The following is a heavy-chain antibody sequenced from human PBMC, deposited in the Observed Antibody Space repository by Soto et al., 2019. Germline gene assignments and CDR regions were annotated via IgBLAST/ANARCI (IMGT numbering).Heavy chain of an antibody. CDR2: ISAHNGNT. D-gene: IGHD1-1*01. V-gene: IGHV1-18*01. CDR3: ARVRYGDY. J-gene: IGHJ4*02. CDR1: GYTFTSYG. Sequence: QVHLVQSGAEVKKPGASVKVSCKASGYTFTSYGITWVRQAPGQGLEWMGWISAHNGNTDYAQKLQGRVIVTRDTSTSTASMEPRSLRSDDTAVYYCARVRYGDYWGQGALVTVSS.